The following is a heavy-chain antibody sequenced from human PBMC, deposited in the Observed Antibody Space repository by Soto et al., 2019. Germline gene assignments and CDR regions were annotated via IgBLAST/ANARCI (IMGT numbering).Heavy chain of an antibody. CDR1: GGSFSGYY. J-gene: IGHJ5*02. CDR3: ARAMVVTENWFDP. Sequence: PSETLSLTCAVDGGSFSGYYWTWIRQPPGKGLEWIGYIYYSGSTYYNPSLKSRVNISVDTSKNQFSLKLSSVTAADKAVYYCARAMVVTENWFDPWGQGTLVTVSS. D-gene: IGHD2-21*02. V-gene: IGHV4-30-4*08. CDR2: IYYSGST.